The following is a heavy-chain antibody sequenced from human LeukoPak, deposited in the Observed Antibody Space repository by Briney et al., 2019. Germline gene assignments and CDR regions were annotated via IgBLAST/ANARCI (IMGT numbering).Heavy chain of an antibody. CDR1: GGTFSSYA. CDR3: ATPRHIVVVTASPYYYYGMDV. Sequence: SVKVSCKASGGTFSSYAISWVRQAPGQGLEWMGGIIPIFGTANYAQKFQGRVTITADKSTSTAYMELSSLRSEDTAVYYCATPRHIVVVTASPYYYYGMDVWGQGTTVTVSS. CDR2: IIPIFGTA. D-gene: IGHD2-21*02. J-gene: IGHJ6*02. V-gene: IGHV1-69*06.